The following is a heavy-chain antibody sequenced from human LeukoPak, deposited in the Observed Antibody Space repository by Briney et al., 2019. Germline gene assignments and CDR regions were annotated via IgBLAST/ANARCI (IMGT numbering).Heavy chain of an antibody. CDR1: GFTFSSYA. D-gene: IGHD3-22*01. J-gene: IGHJ4*02. CDR3: AKEGYYDSSGYYYLSSFDY. Sequence: PGGSLRLSCAASGFTFSSYAMSWVRQAPGKGLEWVSAISGSGGSTYYGDSVKGRFTISRDNSKNTLYLQMNSLRAEDTAVYYCAKEGYYDSSGYYYLSSFDYWGQGTLVAVSS. CDR2: ISGSGGST. V-gene: IGHV3-23*01.